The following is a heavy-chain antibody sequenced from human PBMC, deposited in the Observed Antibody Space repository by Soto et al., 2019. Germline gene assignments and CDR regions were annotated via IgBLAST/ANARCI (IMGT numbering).Heavy chain of an antibody. Sequence: EVQLVESGGHLVEPGGSLRLSCVGSGFTFSTYSMNWVRQAPGKGLEWVSYISSNSDTIYYAASVKGRFTISRDNAKNSLYLQMNGLRDEDTAVYYCAPLGYTTFTSYYYYYMDVWGKGTTVTVSS. CDR2: ISSNSDTI. V-gene: IGHV3-48*02. D-gene: IGHD1-1*01. CDR3: APLGYTTFTSYYYYYMDV. CDR1: GFTFSTYS. J-gene: IGHJ6*03.